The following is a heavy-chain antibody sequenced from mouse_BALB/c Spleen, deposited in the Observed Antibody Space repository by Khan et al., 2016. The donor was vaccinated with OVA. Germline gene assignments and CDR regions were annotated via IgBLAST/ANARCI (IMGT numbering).Heavy chain of an antibody. CDR2: ISYSGST. J-gene: IGHJ4*01. CDR3: TIELGRYVALDY. CDR1: GYSITSYYA. V-gene: IGHV3-2*02. Sequence: EVQLQESGPGLVKPSQSLSITCTVSGYSITSYYAWNLIRQFPGNKLEWRGFISYSGSTTYNASLKSRISITLDTSKDPFSLQLKTVTAEDVATYVCTIELGRYVALDYWGQGTSVTVSS. D-gene: IGHD4-1*01.